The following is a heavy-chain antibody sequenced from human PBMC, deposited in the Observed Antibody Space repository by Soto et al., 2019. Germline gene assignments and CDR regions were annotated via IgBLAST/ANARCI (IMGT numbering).Heavy chain of an antibody. V-gene: IGHV3-30-3*01. CDR3: VRARQNLVVNEYFQY. CDR2: ISYDETTT. J-gene: IGHJ1*01. Sequence: QVQLVESGGGVVQPGRSLRLSCAASGFSFSAYAIHRVRQAPGKGLEWVALISYDETTTYYADSVKGRFTISRDNSKNTLYLQMNSLRSEDTAVYYCVRARQNLVVNEYFQYWGQGTLVIVSS. CDR1: GFSFSAYA. D-gene: IGHD2-8*02.